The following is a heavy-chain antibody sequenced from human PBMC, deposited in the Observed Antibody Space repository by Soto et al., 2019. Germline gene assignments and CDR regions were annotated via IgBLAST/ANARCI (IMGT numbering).Heavy chain of an antibody. V-gene: IGHV2-5*01. CDR3: ALSYCSSTSCYRGFDY. CDR1: GFSLSTSGMG. D-gene: IGHD2-2*01. CDR2: ISWNDDK. J-gene: IGHJ4*02. Sequence: QITLKESGPTLVKPTQTLTLTCSFSGFSLSTSGMGVGWIRQPPGKALEWLALISWNDDKHYSSSLKTRLTITKDTSKNQVVLTMINMDPVDTGTYYCALSYCSSTSCYRGFDYWGQGTLVTVSS.